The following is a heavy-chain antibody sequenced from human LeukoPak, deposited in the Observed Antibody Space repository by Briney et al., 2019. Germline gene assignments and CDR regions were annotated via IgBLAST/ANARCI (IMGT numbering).Heavy chain of an antibody. CDR2: INPKSGGT. J-gene: IGHJ4*02. Sequence: ASVKVSCKASGFTFSGYYMHWVRQVFGQGLEWMGWINPKSGGTNYAQKFQGRVTMTRDTSINTVYMELSRLRSDDTAVYYCARVIGFGELSLGYWGQGTLVTVSS. CDR1: GFTFSGYY. V-gene: IGHV1-2*02. D-gene: IGHD3-10*01. CDR3: ARVIGFGELSLGY.